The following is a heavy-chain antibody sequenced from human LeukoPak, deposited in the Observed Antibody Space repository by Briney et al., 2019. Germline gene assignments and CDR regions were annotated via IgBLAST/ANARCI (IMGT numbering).Heavy chain of an antibody. CDR3: ARDQGEEFDY. CDR1: GFSFNSYW. V-gene: IGHV3-7*01. J-gene: IGHJ4*02. D-gene: IGHD3-16*01. Sequence: PGGSLRLSCAASGFSFNSYWMSCVRQAPGKGLEWVANIKQDESEKYYVDSVKGRFTISRDNAKNSLYLQMNSLRAEDTAVYYCARDQGEEFDYWGQGTLVTVSS. CDR2: IKQDESEK.